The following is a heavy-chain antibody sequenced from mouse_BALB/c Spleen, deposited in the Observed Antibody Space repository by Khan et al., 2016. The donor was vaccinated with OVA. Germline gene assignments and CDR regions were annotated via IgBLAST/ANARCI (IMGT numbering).Heavy chain of an antibody. CDR3: ARDGSRYNYAMDY. V-gene: IGHV3-2*02. D-gene: IGHD2-3*01. Sequence: VQLKESGPGLVKPSQSLSLTCTVTGYSITSDYAWNWIRQFPGNNLEWMGYISYSGSTNYNPALKSRISITRDTSKNQFFLQLNSVTTEDTATCYCARDGSRYNYAMDYWGQGTSVTVSS. CDR2: ISYSGST. J-gene: IGHJ4*01. CDR1: GYSITSDYA.